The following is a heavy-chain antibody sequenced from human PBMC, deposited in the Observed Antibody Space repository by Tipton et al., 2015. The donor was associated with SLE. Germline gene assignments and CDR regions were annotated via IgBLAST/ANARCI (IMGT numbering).Heavy chain of an antibody. CDR2: IYHSGST. V-gene: IGHV4-30-2*01. D-gene: IGHD1-14*01. Sequence: TLSLTCTVSGGSISSGSYYWTWIRQPPGKGLEWIGYIYHSGSTYYNPSLKSRVTISVDRSKNQFSLKLSSVTAADTAVYYCARDNPSEGGDYVGYWGQGTLVTVSS. CDR1: GGSISSGSYY. J-gene: IGHJ4*02. CDR3: ARDNPSEGGDYVGY.